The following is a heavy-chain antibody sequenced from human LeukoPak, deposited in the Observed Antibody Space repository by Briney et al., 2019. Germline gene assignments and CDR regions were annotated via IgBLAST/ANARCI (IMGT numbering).Heavy chain of an antibody. CDR3: ASSPTMSIGYYYYYYGMDV. D-gene: IGHD5-24*01. V-gene: IGHV4-34*01. CDR2: INHSGST. Sequence: SESLSLTCAVYGGSFSGYYWSWIRQPPGKGLEWIGEINHSGSTNYNPSLKSRVTISVDTSKNQFSLKLSSVTAADTAVYYCASSPTMSIGYYYYYYGMDVWGQGTTVTVSS. J-gene: IGHJ6*02. CDR1: GGSFSGYY.